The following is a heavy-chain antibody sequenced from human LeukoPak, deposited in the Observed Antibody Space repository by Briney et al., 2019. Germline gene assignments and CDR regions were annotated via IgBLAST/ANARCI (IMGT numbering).Heavy chain of an antibody. CDR2: IHHSGTT. Sequence: PSETLSLTCAVSGGSISSSNWWGWARQPPGRGLECIGEIHHSGTTNYNPSLKSQVSISIDTSKNQFSLRLTSVTAADTAVYYCARLTGSGLFILPGGQGTLVTVSS. V-gene: IGHV4-4*02. J-gene: IGHJ4*02. CDR1: GGSISSSNW. D-gene: IGHD3/OR15-3a*01. CDR3: ARLTGSGLFILP.